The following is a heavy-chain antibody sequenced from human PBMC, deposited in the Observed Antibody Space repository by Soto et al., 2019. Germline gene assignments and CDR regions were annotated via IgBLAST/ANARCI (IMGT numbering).Heavy chain of an antibody. Sequence: TGGSLRLSCAASGFTFRSFTMNWVRQAPGKGLEWVSTISSNSAYIYYTDALRGRFTISRDNAKNSLHLQMNSLRAEDTAVYYCTRDASRDSSARGWFDPWGPGTLVTVSS. CDR1: GFTFRSFT. D-gene: IGHD6-13*01. J-gene: IGHJ5*02. CDR2: ISSNSAYI. CDR3: TRDASRDSSARGWFDP. V-gene: IGHV3-21*01.